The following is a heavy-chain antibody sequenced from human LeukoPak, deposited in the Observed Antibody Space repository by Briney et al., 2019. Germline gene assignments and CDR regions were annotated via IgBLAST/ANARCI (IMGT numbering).Heavy chain of an antibody. D-gene: IGHD6-6*01. V-gene: IGHV3-74*01. Sequence: GGSLRLSCAASGFTFSSYAMSWVRQAPGKGLVWVSRIKSDGSSTSYAGSVKGRFTISRDNAKNTLYLQMNSLRAEDTAVYYCASPQGGSSAYYFDYWGQGTLVTVSS. CDR2: IKSDGSST. J-gene: IGHJ4*02. CDR3: ASPQGGSSAYYFDY. CDR1: GFTFSSYA.